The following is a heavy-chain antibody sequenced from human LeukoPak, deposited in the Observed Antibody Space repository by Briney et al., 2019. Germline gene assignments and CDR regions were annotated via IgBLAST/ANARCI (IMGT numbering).Heavy chain of an antibody. V-gene: IGHV4-34*01. Sequence: SETLSLTCAVYGGPFSGYYWSWIRQPPGKGLEWIGEINHSGSTNYNPSLKSRVTISVDTSKNQFSLKLSSVTAADTAVYYCARGSRLAYYGMDVWGQGTTVTVSS. CDR3: ARGSRLAYYGMDV. CDR1: GGPFSGYY. CDR2: INHSGST. D-gene: IGHD6-25*01. J-gene: IGHJ6*02.